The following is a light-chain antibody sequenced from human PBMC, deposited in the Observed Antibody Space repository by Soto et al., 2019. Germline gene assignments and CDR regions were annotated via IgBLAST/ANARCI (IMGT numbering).Light chain of an antibody. CDR3: SSYAGINNLV. J-gene: IGLJ3*02. CDR1: SSDVGGYNY. CDR2: EVS. V-gene: IGLV2-8*01. Sequence: QSVLTQPPSASGSPGQSVTITYTGTSSDVGGYNYVSWYQQHPGKAPKLMIYEVSKRPSGVPDRFSGSKSGNTASLTVSGLQAEDEADYYCSSYAGINNLVFGGGTKLTVL.